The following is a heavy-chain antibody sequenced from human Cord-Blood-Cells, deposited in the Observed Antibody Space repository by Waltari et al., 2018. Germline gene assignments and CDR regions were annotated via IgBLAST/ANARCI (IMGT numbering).Heavy chain of an antibody. V-gene: IGHV3-30*18. CDR2: ISYDGSNK. CDR1: AFTFSSYG. CDR3: AKDLVGATGY. Sequence: QVQLVESGGGVVQPGRSLRLSCAASAFTFSSYGMHWVRQAPGKGLEWVAVISYDGSNKYYADSVKGRFTISRDNSKNTLYLQMNSLRAEDTAVYYCAKDLVGATGYWGQGTLVTVSS. J-gene: IGHJ4*02. D-gene: IGHD1-26*01.